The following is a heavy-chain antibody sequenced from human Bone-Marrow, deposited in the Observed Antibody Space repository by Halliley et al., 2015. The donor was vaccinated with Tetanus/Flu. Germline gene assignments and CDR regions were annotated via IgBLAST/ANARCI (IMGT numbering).Heavy chain of an antibody. V-gene: IGHV4-39*01. CDR3: ARLSMVRGKNFDP. D-gene: IGHD3-10*01. J-gene: IGHJ5*02. Sequence: TLSXTCTVSGGSISSSNYYWGWIRQPPGKGLEWIGSLYYSGGTSYNPSLKSRVTVFADTSKNQFSLKLTSVTAADTAVYYCARLSMVRGKNFDPWGQGTLVPVSS. CDR1: GGSISSSNYY. CDR2: LYYSGGT.